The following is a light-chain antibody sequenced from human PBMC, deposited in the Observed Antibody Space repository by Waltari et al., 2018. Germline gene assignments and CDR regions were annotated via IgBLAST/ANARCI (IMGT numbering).Light chain of an antibody. Sequence: DIHMTQIPSTLSASVGDRVTITCRASQSVSSWLAWYQQKQGKAPKLLIYKASTLEGGVPSRFSGSGSGTEFTLTISSLQPDDFATYYCQQYNTYSTFGQGSKVDIK. J-gene: IGKJ1*01. CDR1: QSVSSW. CDR2: KAS. CDR3: QQYNTYST. V-gene: IGKV1-5*03.